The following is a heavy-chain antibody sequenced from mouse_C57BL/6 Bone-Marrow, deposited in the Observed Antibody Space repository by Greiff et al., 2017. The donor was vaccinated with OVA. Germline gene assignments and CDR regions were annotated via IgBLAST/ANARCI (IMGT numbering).Heavy chain of an antibody. V-gene: IGHV3-6*01. CDR3: AIDLYDYEGFLAMDD. Sequence: EVQVVESGPGLVKPSQSLSLTCSVTGYSITSGYYWYWIRQFPGNQLEWMGYISYDGSNNYTTSPKNRISITRDPSKNQYVLKLKSVTTEDTATYYRAIDLYDYEGFLAMDDWGQGTSVTVSS. CDR2: ISYDGSN. D-gene: IGHD2-4*01. J-gene: IGHJ4*01. CDR1: GYSITSGYY.